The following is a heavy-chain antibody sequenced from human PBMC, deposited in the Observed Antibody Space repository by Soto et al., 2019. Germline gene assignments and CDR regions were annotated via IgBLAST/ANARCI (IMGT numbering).Heavy chain of an antibody. CDR2: IKQDGSEK. V-gene: IGHV3-7*03. J-gene: IGHJ4*02. D-gene: IGHD2-21*02. CDR3: ARDSTYCGDDCYTGWAFDY. Sequence: GSLRLSCAASGFILTSYWMTWVRQAPGKGLEWVAIIKQDGSEKYYADSVKGRSTISRDSAKNSLNLQMNSLRAEDTAVYYCARDSTYCGDDCYTGWAFDYWGQGILVTVSS. CDR1: GFILTSYW.